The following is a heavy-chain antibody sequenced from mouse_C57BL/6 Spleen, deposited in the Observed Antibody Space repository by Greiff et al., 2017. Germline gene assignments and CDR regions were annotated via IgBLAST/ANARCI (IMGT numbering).Heavy chain of an antibody. D-gene: IGHD2-4*01. CDR1: GFSLTSYA. V-gene: IGHV2-9-1*01. Sequence: QVQLQQSGPGLVAPSQSLSITCTVSGFSLTSYAISWVRQPPGKGLEWLGVIWTGGGTNYNSALKSRLSISKDNSKSQVFLKMNSLQTDDTARYYCALYDYDDGYYAMDYWGQGTSVTVSS. J-gene: IGHJ4*01. CDR2: IWTGGGT. CDR3: ALYDYDDGYYAMDY.